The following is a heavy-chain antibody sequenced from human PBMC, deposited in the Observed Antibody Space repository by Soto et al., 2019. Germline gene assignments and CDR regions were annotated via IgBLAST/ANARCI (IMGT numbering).Heavy chain of an antibody. CDR3: AHTPRLGKRWLQYGY. CDR2: IYWNDDK. Sequence: SGPTLVKPTQTLTLTCTFSGFSLSTSGVGVGWIRQPPGKALEWLALIYWNDDKRYSPSLKSRLTITKDTSKNQVVLTMTNMDPVDTATYYCAHTPRLGKRWLQYGYWGQGTLVTVSS. CDR1: GFSLSTSGVG. J-gene: IGHJ4*02. D-gene: IGHD5-12*01. V-gene: IGHV2-5*01.